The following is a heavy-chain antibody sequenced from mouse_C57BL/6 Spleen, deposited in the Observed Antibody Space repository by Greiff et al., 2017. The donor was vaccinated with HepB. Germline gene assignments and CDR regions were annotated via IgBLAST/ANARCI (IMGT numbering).Heavy chain of an antibody. V-gene: IGHV14-1*01. CDR1: GFNIKDYY. D-gene: IGHD2-1*01. J-gene: IGHJ3*01. CDR2: IDPEDGDT. CDR3: FLYYGNYEEFAY. Sequence: VQLQQSGAELVRPGASVKLSCTASGFNIKDYYMHWVKQRPEQGLEWIGRIDPEDGDTEYAPKFQGKATMTADTSSNTAYLQLSSLTSEDTAVYYCFLYYGNYEEFAYWGQGTLVTVSA.